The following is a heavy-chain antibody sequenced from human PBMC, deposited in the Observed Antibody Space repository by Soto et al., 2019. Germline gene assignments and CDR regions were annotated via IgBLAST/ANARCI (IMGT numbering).Heavy chain of an antibody. J-gene: IGHJ5*02. Sequence: GGSLRLSCAASGFTFSSYGMHWVRQAPGKGLEWVAVISYDGSNKYYADSVKGRFNISRDNSKNTLYLQMHSLRAEDTAVYYCAKDRGYSSSCLDAWGQGTLVTVSS. V-gene: IGHV3-30*18. D-gene: IGHD6-13*01. CDR2: ISYDGSNK. CDR3: AKDRGYSSSCLDA. CDR1: GFTFSSYG.